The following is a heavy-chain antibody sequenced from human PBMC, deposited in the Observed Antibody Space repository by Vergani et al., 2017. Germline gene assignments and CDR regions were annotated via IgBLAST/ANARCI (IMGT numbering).Heavy chain of an antibody. D-gene: IGHD4-23*01. Sequence: QLQLQESGPGLVKPSETLSLTCTVSGGSISSSSYYWGWIRQPSGKGLEWIGSIYYSGSTYYHPSLKSRVTISVDTSKNQFSLKLSSVTAADTAVYYCATGPSTVVTREAFDIWGQGTMVTVSS. V-gene: IGHV4-39*01. J-gene: IGHJ3*02. CDR2: IYYSGST. CDR3: ATGPSTVVTREAFDI. CDR1: GGSISSSSYY.